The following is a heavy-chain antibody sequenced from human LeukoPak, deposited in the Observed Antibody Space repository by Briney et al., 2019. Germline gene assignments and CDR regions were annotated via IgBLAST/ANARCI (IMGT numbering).Heavy chain of an antibody. V-gene: IGHV3-74*01. D-gene: IGHD3-10*01. CDR1: GFTFSSYW. CDR2: INTDGSSS. CDR3: ARDYYDSSFGY. J-gene: IGHJ4*02. Sequence: GGSLRLSCVASGFTFSSYWMHWVRQPPGKGPVWVSRINTDGSSSSYADSVKGRFTISRDNARNSLYLQMNSLRAEDTAVYYCARDYYDSSFGYWGQGTLVTVSS.